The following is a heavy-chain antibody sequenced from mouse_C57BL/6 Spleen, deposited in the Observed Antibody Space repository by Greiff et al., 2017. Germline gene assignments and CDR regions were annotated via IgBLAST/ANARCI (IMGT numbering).Heavy chain of an antibody. D-gene: IGHD1-1*01. J-gene: IGHJ3*01. Sequence: VQLQQPGAELVKPGASVKMSCKASGYTFTSYWITWVQQRPGQGLEWIGDIYPGSGSTHYNEKFKSKATLTVDTSSSTAYMQLSSLTSENSAVYYCASVFGCYCGGADWGQGTLVTVSA. V-gene: IGHV1-55*01. CDR3: ASVFGCYCGGAD. CDR2: IYPGSGST. CDR1: GYTFTSYW.